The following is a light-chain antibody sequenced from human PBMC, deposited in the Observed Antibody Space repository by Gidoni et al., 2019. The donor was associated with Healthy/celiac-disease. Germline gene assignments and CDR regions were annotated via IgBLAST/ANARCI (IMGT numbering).Light chain of an antibody. V-gene: IGKV1-39*01. CDR3: QQSYSTTPVT. J-gene: IGKJ3*01. CDR2: TAS. CDR1: QSISSY. Sequence: DIQMTQSPSSLSASVGDRVTITCRARQSISSYLNCYQQKPGKAPKLLIYTASSLQSGVAPRFSGSGAGTDFTLTISSMQPEDVATYYCQQSYSTTPVTFGPGTKVDIK.